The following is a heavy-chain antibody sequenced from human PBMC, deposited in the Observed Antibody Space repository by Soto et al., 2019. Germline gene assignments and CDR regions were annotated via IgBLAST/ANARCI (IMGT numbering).Heavy chain of an antibody. CDR1: GFTFSTYS. V-gene: IGHV3-21*01. Sequence: PGGSLRLSCAASGFTFSTYSMNWVRQAPGKGLEWVSSISSSSSYIYHADSVKGRFTISRDNAKNSLYLQMNSLRAEDTAVYYCARDTSMVATGPVDYWGQGTLVTVSS. D-gene: IGHD5-12*01. CDR2: ISSSSSYI. J-gene: IGHJ4*02. CDR3: ARDTSMVATGPVDY.